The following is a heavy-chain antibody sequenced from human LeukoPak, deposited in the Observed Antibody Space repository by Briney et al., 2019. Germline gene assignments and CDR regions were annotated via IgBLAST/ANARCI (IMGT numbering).Heavy chain of an antibody. CDR1: GFTSSSYW. V-gene: IGHV3-74*01. J-gene: IGHJ4*02. CDR3: ARGSGNYYFDH. D-gene: IGHD1-26*01. Sequence: GGSLRLSCAASGFTSSSYWMHWVRQVPGQGLVWVLGVSPDERTTRYADSVRGRFTISRDNAKNTLYLQMSSLRVGDTAVYYCARGSGNYYFDHWGQGTLVTVSS. CDR2: VSPDERTT.